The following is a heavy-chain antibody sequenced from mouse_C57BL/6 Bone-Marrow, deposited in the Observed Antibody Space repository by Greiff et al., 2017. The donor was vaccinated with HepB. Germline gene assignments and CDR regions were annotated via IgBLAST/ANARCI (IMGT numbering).Heavy chain of an antibody. D-gene: IGHD1-1*01. CDR3: ARSSLAY. V-gene: IGHV3-6*01. CDR1: GYSITSGYY. Sequence: EESGPGLVKPSQSLSLTCSVTGYSITSGYYWNWIRQFPGNKLEWMGYISYDGSNNYNPSLKNRISITRDTSKNQFFLKLNSVTTEDTATYYCARSSLAYWGQGTLVTVSA. CDR2: ISYDGSN. J-gene: IGHJ3*01.